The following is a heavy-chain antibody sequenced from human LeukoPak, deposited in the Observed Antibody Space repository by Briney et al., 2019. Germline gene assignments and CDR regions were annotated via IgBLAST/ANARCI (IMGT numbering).Heavy chain of an antibody. CDR1: GYTFTSYY. CDR3: ARAPGGGSYLPRIFDY. D-gene: IGHD1-26*01. Sequence: RASVKVSCKASGYTFTSYYMHWVRQAPGQGLEWMGIINPSGGSTSYAQKFQGRVTMTRDMSTSTDYMELSSLTSDDTALYYCARAPGGGSYLPRIFDYWGQGTLVTVSS. J-gene: IGHJ4*02. V-gene: IGHV1-46*01. CDR2: INPSGGST.